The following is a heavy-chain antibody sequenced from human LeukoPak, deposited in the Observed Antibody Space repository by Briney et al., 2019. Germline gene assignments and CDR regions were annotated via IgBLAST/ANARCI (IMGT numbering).Heavy chain of an antibody. V-gene: IGHV3-21*01. CDR3: AVAPYYYDSSGSPGV. J-gene: IGHJ4*02. CDR2: ISSSSSYI. Sequence: PGGSLRLSCAASGFTFSSYSMNWVRQAPGKGLEWVSSISSSSSYIYYADSVKGQFTISRDNAKNSLYLQMNSLRAEDTAVYYCAVAPYYYDSSGSPGVWGQGTLVTVSS. CDR1: GFTFSSYS. D-gene: IGHD3-22*01.